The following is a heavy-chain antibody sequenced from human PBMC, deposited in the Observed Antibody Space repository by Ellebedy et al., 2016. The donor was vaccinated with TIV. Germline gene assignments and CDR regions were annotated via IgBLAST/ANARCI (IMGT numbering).Heavy chain of an antibody. D-gene: IGHD2/OR15-2a*01. Sequence: GESLKISCAASGFTFRSYAMRWVRQAPGKGLGWVSAISDSGGSTYYADSVKGRFTISRDNSKNTLYLQMNSLRAEDTAVYYCAKDFSRFDPWGQGTLVTVSS. CDR2: ISDSGGST. CDR3: AKDFSRFDP. CDR1: GFTFRSYA. V-gene: IGHV3-23*01. J-gene: IGHJ5*02.